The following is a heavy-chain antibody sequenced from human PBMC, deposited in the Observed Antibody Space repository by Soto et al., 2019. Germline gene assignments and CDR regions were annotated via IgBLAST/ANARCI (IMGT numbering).Heavy chain of an antibody. CDR1: GYTFTGYY. CDR2: ISPNTGGT. D-gene: IGHD3-10*01. CDR3: ARGINAGVDY. Sequence: ASVKVSCKASGYTFTGYYMHWVRQTPGQGLEWMGWISPNTGGTSLAQKFQGRLTLTRDTSINTAYMELSSLRSEDTAIYYCARGINAGVDYWGQGTPVTVSS. V-gene: IGHV1-2*02. J-gene: IGHJ4*02.